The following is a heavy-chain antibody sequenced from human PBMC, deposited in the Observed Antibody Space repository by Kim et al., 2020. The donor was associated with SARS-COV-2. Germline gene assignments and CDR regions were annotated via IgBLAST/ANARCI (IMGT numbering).Heavy chain of an antibody. Sequence: GGFRRFSCAASGFIFSRYEMNWVRKAPGKGLEWISYISHSGGDIFYADSVKGRFTISRDNAESSLSLQMSSLRAEDTAIYYCVRVSTAPDAYFYMDVWGKGTTVIVS. V-gene: IGHV3-48*03. CDR1: GFIFSRYE. CDR3: VRVSTAPDAYFYMDV. D-gene: IGHD3-10*01. J-gene: IGHJ6*03. CDR2: ISHSGGDI.